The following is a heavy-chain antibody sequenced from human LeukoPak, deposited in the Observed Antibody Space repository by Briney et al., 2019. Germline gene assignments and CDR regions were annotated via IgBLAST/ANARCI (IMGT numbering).Heavy chain of an antibody. J-gene: IGHJ2*01. V-gene: IGHV3-11*01. D-gene: IGHD6-6*01. CDR1: GFTFSDYY. Sequence: GGSLRLSCAASGFTFSDYYMSGIRQAPGKGLEWVSYISSSVSTIYYADSVKGRVTISRDNAKHSPYLQMNSLRAEDTAVYYCARRIAARPPWYFDLWGRGTLVTVAS. CDR3: ARRIAARPPWYFDL. CDR2: ISSSVSTI.